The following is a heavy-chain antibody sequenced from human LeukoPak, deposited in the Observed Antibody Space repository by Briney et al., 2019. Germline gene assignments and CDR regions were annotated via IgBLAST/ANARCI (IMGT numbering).Heavy chain of an antibody. D-gene: IGHD1-1*01. Sequence: ASETLSLTCTVSGGSISSRSYYWGWIRQPPGKGLDWIGSIYYSGNTYYNPSLKSRVTISVDTSKNQFSLKLSSVTAADTAVYYCARDGTGDYFDYWGQGTLVTVSS. CDR1: GGSISSRSYY. J-gene: IGHJ4*02. CDR3: ARDGTGDYFDY. V-gene: IGHV4-39*07. CDR2: IYYSGNT.